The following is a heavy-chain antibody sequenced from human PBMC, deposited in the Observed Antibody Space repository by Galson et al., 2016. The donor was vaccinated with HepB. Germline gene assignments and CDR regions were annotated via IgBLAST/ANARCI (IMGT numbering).Heavy chain of an antibody. CDR1: GGSINTNNYY. Sequence: ETLSLTCSVSGGSINTNNYYWVWIRQPPGKGLEWIGSIYHSGNTFYNPSLKSRVSISVDTSKNQFSLDVSYVTAADTAVYYCARLYYDFWSVSCAMDVWGQGTTVTAS. D-gene: IGHD3-3*01. CDR2: IYHSGNT. V-gene: IGHV4-39*01. CDR3: ARLYYDFWSVSCAMDV. J-gene: IGHJ6*02.